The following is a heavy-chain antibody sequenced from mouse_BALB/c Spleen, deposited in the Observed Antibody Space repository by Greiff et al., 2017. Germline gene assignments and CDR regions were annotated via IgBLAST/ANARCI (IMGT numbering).Heavy chain of an antibody. CDR3: ARQGGNYGVYYAMDY. CDR1: GFTFSSYT. V-gene: IGHV5-12-2*01. Sequence: DVHLVESGGGLVQPGGSLKLSCAASGFTFSSYTMSWVRQTPEKRLEWVAYISNGGGSTYYPDTVKGRFTISRDNAKNTLYLQMSSLKSEDTAMYYCARQGGNYGVYYAMDYWGQGTSVTVSS. D-gene: IGHD2-1*01. CDR2: ISNGGGST. J-gene: IGHJ4*01.